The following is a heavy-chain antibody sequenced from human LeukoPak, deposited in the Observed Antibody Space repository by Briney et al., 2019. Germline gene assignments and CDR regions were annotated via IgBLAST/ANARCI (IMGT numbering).Heavy chain of an antibody. CDR3: ATDPTYSYGMDV. J-gene: IGHJ6*02. CDR2: IIPIFGTA. V-gene: IGHV1-69*13. Sequence: SVKVSCKASGGTFSSYAISWVRRAPGQGLEWMGGIIPIFGTANYAQKFQGRVTITADESTSTAYMELSSLRSEDTAVYYCATDPTYSYGMDVWGQGTTVTVSS. CDR1: GGTFSSYA.